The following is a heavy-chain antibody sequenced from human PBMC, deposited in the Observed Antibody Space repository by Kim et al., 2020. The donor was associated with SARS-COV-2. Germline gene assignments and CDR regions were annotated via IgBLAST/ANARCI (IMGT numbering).Heavy chain of an antibody. CDR1: GFTFSSYD. V-gene: IGHV3-23*01. D-gene: IGHD2-15*01. J-gene: IGHJ3*01. CDR2: ISSTGGAT. CDR3: AKQLAARTLNDALYV. Sequence: GGSLRLSCAASGFTFSSYDMTWVRQAPGKGLEWVSSISSTGGATYYADSVKGRFTISRDNSKNTLYLQMNSLRAEDTALYYCAKQLAARTLNDALYVWGPGKMFTVS.